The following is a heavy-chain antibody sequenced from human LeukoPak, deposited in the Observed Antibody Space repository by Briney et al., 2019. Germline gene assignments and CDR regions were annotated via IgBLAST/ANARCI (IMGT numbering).Heavy chain of an antibody. CDR1: GFTFSSYG. CDR3: AKQQRIVLMVYASLSGMDV. V-gene: IGHV3-30*18. D-gene: IGHD2-8*01. J-gene: IGHJ6*02. Sequence: PGGSLRLSCAASGFTFSSYGMHWVRQAPGKGLEWVAVISYDGSNKYYADSVKGRFTISRDNSKNTLYLQMNSLRAEDTAVYYCAKQQRIVLMVYASLSGMDVWGQGTTVTVSS. CDR2: ISYDGSNK.